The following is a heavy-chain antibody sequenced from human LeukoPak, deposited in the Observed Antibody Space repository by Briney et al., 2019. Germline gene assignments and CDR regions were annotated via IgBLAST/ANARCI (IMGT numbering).Heavy chain of an antibody. CDR1: GFTVSSNY. CDR2: IYGGGST. Sequence: GGSLRLSCAASGFTVSSNYMSWVRQAPGKGLEWVSVIYGGGSTYYADSVKGRFTISRDNSKNTLYLQMNSLRAEDTAVYYCAKYLFADSDYYYYYGMDAWGQGTTVTVSS. D-gene: IGHD2-15*01. J-gene: IGHJ6*02. V-gene: IGHV3-53*01. CDR3: AKYLFADSDYYYYYGMDA.